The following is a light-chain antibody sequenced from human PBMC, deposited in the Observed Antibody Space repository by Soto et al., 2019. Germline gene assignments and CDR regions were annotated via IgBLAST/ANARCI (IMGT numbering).Light chain of an antibody. Sequence: DIVMTQSPDSLAVSLGERATINCKSSQSVLYSSNNKNYLAWYQQRPGQPPKLLIHWASTREYGVPDLISGSGSGTDFTLTITSLQAEDVAVYYCQQYESTPPTFGQGTKLEIK. V-gene: IGKV4-1*01. J-gene: IGKJ2*01. CDR1: QSVLYSSNNKNY. CDR2: WAS. CDR3: QQYESTPPT.